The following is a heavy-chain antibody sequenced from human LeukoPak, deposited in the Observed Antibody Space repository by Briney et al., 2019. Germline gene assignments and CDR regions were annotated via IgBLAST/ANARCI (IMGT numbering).Heavy chain of an antibody. CDR1: GGSISSYY. CDR3: ARARSGSLDY. D-gene: IGHD1-26*01. V-gene: IGHV4-4*07. Sequence: SETLSLTCTVSGGSISSYYWSWIRQPAGKGLEWVGRIYSGGSTNDNPSLKSRVTMSVDTSENQFSLKLTSVTAADTAVYYCARARSGSLDYWGQGTLVTVSS. CDR2: IYSGGST. J-gene: IGHJ4*02.